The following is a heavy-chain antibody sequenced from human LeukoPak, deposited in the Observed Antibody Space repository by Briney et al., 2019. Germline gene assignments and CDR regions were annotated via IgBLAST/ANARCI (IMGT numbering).Heavy chain of an antibody. CDR2: ISGSGGST. V-gene: IGHV3-23*01. Sequence: PGGSLRLSCAASGFTFSSYAMSWVRQAPGKGLEWVSAISGSGGSTYYADSVKGRLTISRDNSKNTLYLQMSSLRAEDTAVYYCAGSSSWYPYYFDYWGQGTLVTVSS. CDR1: GFTFSSYA. D-gene: IGHD6-13*01. CDR3: AGSSSWYPYYFDY. J-gene: IGHJ4*02.